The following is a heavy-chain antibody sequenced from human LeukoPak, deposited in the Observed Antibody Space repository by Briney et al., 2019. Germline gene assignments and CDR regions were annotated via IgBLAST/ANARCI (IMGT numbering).Heavy chain of an antibody. CDR3: ARGWYRLFQD. J-gene: IGHJ1*01. CDR2: IKQDGSEK. D-gene: IGHD6-13*01. Sequence: GGSLRLSCAASGFTFSKYWMNWVREAPGKGLEWVANIKQDGSEKNYVDSVKGRFTISRDNAQNSLYLQMNSLRAEDTAVYYCARGWYRLFQDWGQGTLVTVSS. V-gene: IGHV3-7*05. CDR1: GFTFSKYW.